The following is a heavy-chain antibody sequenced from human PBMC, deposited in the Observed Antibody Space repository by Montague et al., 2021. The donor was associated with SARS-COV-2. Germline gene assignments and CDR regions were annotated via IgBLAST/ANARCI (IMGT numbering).Heavy chain of an antibody. CDR2: INDRGVTNY. J-gene: IGHJ4*02. Sequence: SETLSLTCAVYGESFSGFFWSWIRQHPGKGLEWIAEINDRGVTNYNCNPSLGSRVTISADTSKNQFSLKLRSVTAADTAVYYCARWDPQTLTVISLRGKSANDYWGQGTLVTVSS. CDR3: ARWDPQTLTVISLRGKSANDY. CDR1: GESFSGFF. D-gene: IGHD4-11*01. V-gene: IGHV4-34*01.